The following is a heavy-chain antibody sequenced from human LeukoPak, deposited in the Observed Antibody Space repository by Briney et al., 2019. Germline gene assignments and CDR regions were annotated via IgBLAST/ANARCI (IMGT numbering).Heavy chain of an antibody. J-gene: IGHJ3*01. CDR2: IAPISGTP. V-gene: IGHV1-69*06. CDR1: GGTFTHYV. CDR3: AREGEYYSESGNLVDASDV. D-gene: IGHD3-10*01. Sequence: SVKVSCKASGGTFTHYVISWVRQAPGQGLEWVGGIAPISGTPMYAQRFQGRVSITADTSTDTAYMEMSSLTSEDTAVYYCAREGEYYSESGNLVDASDVWGQGTMVTVSA.